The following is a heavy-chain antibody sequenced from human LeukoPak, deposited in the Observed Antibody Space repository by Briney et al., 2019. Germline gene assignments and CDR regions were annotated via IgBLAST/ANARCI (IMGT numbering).Heavy chain of an antibody. Sequence: GESLKLSCKTSGYNFATYWIGWVRQMPGKGLEWMGIIYPSDSDTRYSPFFQGQVTISADESINTAYLQWSSLKASDTAIYYCARRDRGAFSPTYWGQGTLVTVSS. D-gene: IGHD3-10*01. CDR3: ARRDRGAFSPTY. J-gene: IGHJ4*02. CDR2: IYPSDSDT. CDR1: GYNFATYW. V-gene: IGHV5-51*01.